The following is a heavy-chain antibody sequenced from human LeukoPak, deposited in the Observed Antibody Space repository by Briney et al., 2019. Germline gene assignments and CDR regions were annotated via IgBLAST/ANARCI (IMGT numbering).Heavy chain of an antibody. CDR3: ARDGLEYSFQDP. CDR2: IYYSGST. D-gene: IGHD6-6*01. V-gene: IGHV4-59*12. CDR1: GGSISSYY. Sequence: PSETLSLTCTVSGGSISSYYWSWIRQPPGKGLEWIGYIYYSGSTNYNPSLKSRVTMSVDTSKNQFSLKLSSVTAADTAVYYCARDGLEYSFQDPWGQGTLVTVSS. J-gene: IGHJ5*02.